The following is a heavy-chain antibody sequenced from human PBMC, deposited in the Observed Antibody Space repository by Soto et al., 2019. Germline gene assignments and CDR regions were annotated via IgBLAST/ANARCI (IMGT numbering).Heavy chain of an antibody. CDR1: GFTVGSHA. CDR2: ISGSGDGT. CDR3: TRSRRSILMVYGFGGMDV. J-gene: IGHJ6*02. D-gene: IGHD2-8*01. Sequence: HPGGSLRLSCAASGFTVGSHAMSWVRQAPEKGLEWVSSISGSGDGTYYGDSVKGRFTISRDSSSSTLYLQMDNLRGEDTAVYFCTRSRRSILMVYGFGGMDVWGQGTTVTVSS. V-gene: IGHV3-23*01.